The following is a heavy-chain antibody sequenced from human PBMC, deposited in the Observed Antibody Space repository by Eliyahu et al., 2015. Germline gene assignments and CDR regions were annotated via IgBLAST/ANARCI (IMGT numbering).Heavy chain of an antibody. Sequence: QVQLVESGGGVVQPGRSLRLSCAASGFTFSSYGMHWVRQAPGKGXEWVAVIWYDGSNKYYADSVKGRFTISRDNSKNTLYLQMNSLRAEDTAVYYCARDPTYCTGGVCYNFDYWGQGTLVTVSS. V-gene: IGHV3-33*01. CDR2: IWYDGSNK. D-gene: IGHD2-8*02. J-gene: IGHJ4*02. CDR1: GFTFSSYG. CDR3: ARDPTYCTGGVCYNFDY.